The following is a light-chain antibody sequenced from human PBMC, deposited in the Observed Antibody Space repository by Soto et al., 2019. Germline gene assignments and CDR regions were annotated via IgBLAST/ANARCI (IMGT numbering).Light chain of an antibody. CDR3: QVWDTTNPVI. J-gene: IGLJ2*01. CDR2: DDG. Sequence: YELTQPPSVSVAPGQTARITCGGNNIEIKSVHWYQQKPGQAPVLVVYDDGDRTTGIPERFSGSKSGNTATLTTSRVEAGDEADYYCQVWDTTNPVIFGGGTQLTVL. CDR1: NIEIKS. V-gene: IGLV3-21*02.